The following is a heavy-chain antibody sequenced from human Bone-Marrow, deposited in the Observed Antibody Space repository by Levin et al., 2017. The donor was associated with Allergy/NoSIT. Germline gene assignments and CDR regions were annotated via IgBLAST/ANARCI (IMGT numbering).Heavy chain of an antibody. Sequence: GGSLRLSCVASGFTFSTYAMHWVRQAPGKGLEWVAVISYDGNSKFYTDSVKGRFTISRDNFKNTVYLQMNSLRPEDTAVYYCARDPLAGYTICNWFDPWGQGTLVTVSS. J-gene: IGHJ5*02. D-gene: IGHD5-24*01. V-gene: IGHV3-30-3*01. CDR3: ARDPLAGYTICNWFDP. CDR1: GFTFSTYA. CDR2: ISYDGNSK.